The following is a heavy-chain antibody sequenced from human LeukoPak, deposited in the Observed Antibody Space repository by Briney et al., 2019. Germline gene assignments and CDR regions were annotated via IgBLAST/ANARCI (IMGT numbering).Heavy chain of an antibody. V-gene: IGHV3-7*03. CDR3: ARVLPIAVRRGLDY. Sequence: GGSLRLSCAASGFTFSTYWMSWVRQAPGKGLEWVANIKQDGNDKYYVDSVKGRFTISRDNAKNSLYLQMNSLRAEDTAVYYCARVLPIAVRRGLDYWGQGTLVTVSS. J-gene: IGHJ4*02. D-gene: IGHD6-6*01. CDR1: GFTFSTYW. CDR2: IKQDGNDK.